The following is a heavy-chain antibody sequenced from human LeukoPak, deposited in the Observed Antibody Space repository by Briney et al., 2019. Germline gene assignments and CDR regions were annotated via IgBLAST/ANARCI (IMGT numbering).Heavy chain of an antibody. CDR3: ARDVHGDYGSGWFDP. CDR2: IMPLFGTA. V-gene: IGHV1-69*05. J-gene: IGHJ5*02. CDR1: GGTFNNSA. D-gene: IGHD4-17*01. Sequence: SVKVSCKTSGGTFNNSAISWVRQTPGQGLEWLGGIMPLFGTAGYAQKFQGRVTITKDESTRTVYLELTSLTSDDTAVYYCARDVHGDYGSGWFDPWGQGTLASVSS.